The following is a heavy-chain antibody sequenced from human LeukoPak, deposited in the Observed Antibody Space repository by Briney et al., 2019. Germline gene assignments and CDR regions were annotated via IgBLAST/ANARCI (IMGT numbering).Heavy chain of an antibody. J-gene: IGHJ6*03. CDR1: GGSISSYY. CDR2: IYTSGST. CDR3: ARDPSNCSSTSCYNYYYYMDV. D-gene: IGHD2-2*01. Sequence: TETLSLTCTVSGGSISSYYWSWIRQPAGKGLEWIGRIYTSGSTNYNPSLKSRVTMSVDTSKNQFSLKLSSVTAADTAVYYCARDPSNCSSTSCYNYYYYMDVWGKGTTVTVSS. V-gene: IGHV4-4*07.